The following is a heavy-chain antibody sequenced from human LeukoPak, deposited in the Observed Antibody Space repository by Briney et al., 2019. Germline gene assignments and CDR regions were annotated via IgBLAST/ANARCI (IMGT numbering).Heavy chain of an antibody. V-gene: IGHV4-61*02. Sequence: SETLSLTCTVSGGSISSGSCYWSWIRQPAGKGLEWIGRIYTSGSTNYNPSLKSRVTISVDTSKNQFSLKLSSVTAADTAVYYCARDGPEYCTNGVCGIDWGQGTLVTVSS. CDR3: ARDGPEYCTNGVCGID. J-gene: IGHJ4*02. CDR2: IYTSGST. D-gene: IGHD2-8*01. CDR1: GGSISSGSCY.